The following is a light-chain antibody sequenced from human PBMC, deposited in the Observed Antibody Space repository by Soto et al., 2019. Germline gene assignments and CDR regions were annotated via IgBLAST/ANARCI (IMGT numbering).Light chain of an antibody. CDR1: QDISNW. CDR2: AAS. J-gene: IGKJ4*01. Sequence: DIQMTQSPSSVSASVGDRVTITCRASQDISNWLVWYQQKAGEAPKLLIYAASTLQSEVPSRFSGSGSGTEFSLTISSLQPEDFATYHCQQTNSFPRTFGGGTKVEIK. CDR3: QQTNSFPRT. V-gene: IGKV1-12*01.